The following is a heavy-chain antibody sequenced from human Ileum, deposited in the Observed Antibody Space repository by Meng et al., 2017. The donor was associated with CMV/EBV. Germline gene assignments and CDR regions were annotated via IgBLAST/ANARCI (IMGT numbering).Heavy chain of an antibody. CDR3: VRQVVAASFDY. V-gene: IGHV4-30-4*08. CDR1: GGSITSGNYY. J-gene: IGHJ4*02. Sequence: QVQLQEPSPGLGKPSPTLSLTCTVSGGSITSGNYYWSWTRQPPGRGLEWIGYIYYSGSPYYKPSLKSRVTISLDTSKNQFSLNLRSVTATDSAVYYCVRQVVAASFDYWGQGALVTVSS. CDR2: IYYSGSP. D-gene: IGHD2-15*01.